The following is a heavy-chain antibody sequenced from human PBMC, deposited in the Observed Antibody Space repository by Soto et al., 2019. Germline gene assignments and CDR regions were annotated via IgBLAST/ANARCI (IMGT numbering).Heavy chain of an antibody. CDR3: AKPNPYYDFWSGYSYAFDI. V-gene: IGHV3-23*01. J-gene: IGHJ3*02. D-gene: IGHD3-3*01. CDR2: ISGSGGST. CDR1: GFTFSSYA. Sequence: EVQLLESGGGLVQPGGSLRLSCAASGFTFSSYAMSWVRQAPGKGLEWVSAISGSGGSTYYADSVKGRFTISRDNSKNTLYLQMNSLRAEDTAVYYCAKPNPYYDFWSGYSYAFDIWGQGTMVTVSS.